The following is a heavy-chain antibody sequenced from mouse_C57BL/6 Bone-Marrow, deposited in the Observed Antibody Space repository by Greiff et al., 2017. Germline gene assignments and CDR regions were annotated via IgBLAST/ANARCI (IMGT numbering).Heavy chain of an antibody. Sequence: QVQLKESGAELVKPGASVKISCKASGYAFSSYWMNWVKQRPGKGLEWIGQIYPGDGDTTYNGKFKGKATLTADKSSSTAYVQLSSRTSEDYAVYFCARGDGQGDYWGQGTTLTVAS. J-gene: IGHJ2*01. V-gene: IGHV1-80*01. D-gene: IGHD3-3*01. CDR1: GYAFSSYW. CDR3: ARGDGQGDY. CDR2: IYPGDGDT.